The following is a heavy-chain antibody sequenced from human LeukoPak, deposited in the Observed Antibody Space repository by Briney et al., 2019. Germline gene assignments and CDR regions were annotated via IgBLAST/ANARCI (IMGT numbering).Heavy chain of an antibody. Sequence: ASVKVSCKASGYTFTSYGISWVRQAPGQGLEWMGWISAYNGNTKYSQKFQGRVTITRDTSASTAYMELSSLRSEDTAVYYCARESHLAAAGIAGDYWGQGTLVTVSS. CDR3: ARESHLAAAGIAGDY. CDR1: GYTFTSYG. J-gene: IGHJ4*02. CDR2: ISAYNGNT. D-gene: IGHD6-13*01. V-gene: IGHV1-18*01.